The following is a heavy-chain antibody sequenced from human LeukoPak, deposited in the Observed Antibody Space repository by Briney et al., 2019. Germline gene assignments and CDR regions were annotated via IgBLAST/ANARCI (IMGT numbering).Heavy chain of an antibody. D-gene: IGHD2-2*01. V-gene: IGHV4-39*01. Sequence: PSETLSLTCTVSGGSISSSSHYWGWIRQPPGKGLEWIGSMYYSGGTYYNPSLKRRVTISIDTSKNQFSLKLNSVTAADTAVYYCARLVRYCSTNSCYPFDYWGQGTLVTVSS. CDR3: ARLVRYCSTNSCYPFDY. J-gene: IGHJ4*02. CDR2: MYYSGGT. CDR1: GGSISSSSHY.